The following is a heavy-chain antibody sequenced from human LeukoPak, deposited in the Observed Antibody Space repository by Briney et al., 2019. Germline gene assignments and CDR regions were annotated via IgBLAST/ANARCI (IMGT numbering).Heavy chain of an antibody. Sequence: GGSLRLSCAASGFTFSTYAMTWVRRAPGKGLAWVSAISSSGGNTYYADSVKGRFTISRDSSKNTPYLQMNSLRAEDTAVYFCAKVTISYNSGWYFDYWGQGTLVTVSS. J-gene: IGHJ4*02. V-gene: IGHV3-23*01. D-gene: IGHD6-19*01. CDR2: ISSSGGNT. CDR3: AKVTISYNSGWYFDY. CDR1: GFTFSTYA.